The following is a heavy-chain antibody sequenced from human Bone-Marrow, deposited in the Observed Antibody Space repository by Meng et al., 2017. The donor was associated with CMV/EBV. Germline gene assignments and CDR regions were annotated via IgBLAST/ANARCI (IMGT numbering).Heavy chain of an antibody. Sequence: ASVKVSCKVSGYTFTGFFLHWVRQAPGQGLEWMGWINFNGADTDYAQKFQGRVTMTRDTSISTAYMELRSLRSDDTAVYYCARSRNDAFDIWGQGTMVTVSS. V-gene: IGHV1-2*02. CDR2: INFNGADT. J-gene: IGHJ3*02. CDR3: ARSRNDAFDI. D-gene: IGHD1-14*01. CDR1: GYTFTGFF.